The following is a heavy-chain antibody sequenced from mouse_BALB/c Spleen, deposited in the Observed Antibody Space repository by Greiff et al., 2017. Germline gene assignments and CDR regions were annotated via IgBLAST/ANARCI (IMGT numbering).Heavy chain of an antibody. D-gene: IGHD1-2*01. J-gene: IGHJ3*01. CDR3: AREASLRPFAY. CDR1: GYTFTSYV. CDR2: INPYNDGT. Sequence: LQESGPELVKPGASVKMSCKASGYTFTSYVMHWVKQKPGQGLEWIGYINPYNDGTKYNEKFKGKATLTSDKSSSTAYMELSSLTSEDSAVYYCAREASLRPFAYWGQGTLVTVSA. V-gene: IGHV1-14*01.